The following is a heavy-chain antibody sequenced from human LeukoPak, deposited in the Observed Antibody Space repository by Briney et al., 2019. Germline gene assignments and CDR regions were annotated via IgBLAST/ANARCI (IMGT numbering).Heavy chain of an antibody. CDR2: ISGSGGST. CDR1: GFTFSSYA. V-gene: IGHV3-23*01. D-gene: IGHD3-3*01. J-gene: IGHJ4*02. Sequence: PGGSLRLSCAASGFTFSSYAMSWVRQAPGMGLEWVSAISGSGGSTYYADSVKGRFTISRDNSKNTLYLQMNSLRAEDTAVYYCAKDPFFGDNYFDYWGQGTLVTVSS. CDR3: AKDPFFGDNYFDY.